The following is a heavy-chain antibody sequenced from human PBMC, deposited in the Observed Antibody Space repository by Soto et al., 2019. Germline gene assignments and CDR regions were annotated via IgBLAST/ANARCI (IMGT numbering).Heavy chain of an antibody. CDR2: IYHSGST. CDR1: GGSISSGGYY. V-gene: IGHV4-31*03. D-gene: IGHD1-26*01. Sequence: QVQLQESGPGLVKPSQTLSLTCTVSGGSISSGGYYWSWIRQHPGKGLEWIGYIYHSGSTYYNPSLNRRVTISADPSKNQFALKLSAVTAADTAVYYCAREGGIVGATAADYWGKGTLVTVSS. CDR3: AREGGIVGATAADY. J-gene: IGHJ4*02.